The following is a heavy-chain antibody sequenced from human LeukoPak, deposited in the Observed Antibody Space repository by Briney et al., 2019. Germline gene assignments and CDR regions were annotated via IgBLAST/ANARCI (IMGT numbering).Heavy chain of an antibody. CDR1: GGSFSGYY. Sequence: SETLSLTCAVYGGSFSGYYWSWIRQPPGKGLEWIGEINHSGSTNYNPSLKSRVTISVDTSKNQFSLKLSSVTAVDTAVYYCARGSGGDGYWGQGTLVTVSS. D-gene: IGHD2-21*02. CDR2: INHSGST. J-gene: IGHJ4*02. V-gene: IGHV4-34*01. CDR3: ARGSGGDGY.